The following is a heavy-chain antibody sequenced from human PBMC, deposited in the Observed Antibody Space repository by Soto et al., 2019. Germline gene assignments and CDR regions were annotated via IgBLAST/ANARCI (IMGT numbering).Heavy chain of an antibody. V-gene: IGHV3-48*01. CDR1: GFTFSSYW. J-gene: IGHJ3*02. CDR2: ISSSSSTI. CDR3: AREGIVVGTDDAFDI. D-gene: IGHD3-22*01. Sequence: PGGSLRLSCAVSGFTFSSYWMNWVRQAPGKGPEWVAYISSSSSTIYYADSVKGRFTISRDNAKNSVYLQMNSLRAEDTAIYYCAREGIVVGTDDAFDIWGQGTMVTVSS.